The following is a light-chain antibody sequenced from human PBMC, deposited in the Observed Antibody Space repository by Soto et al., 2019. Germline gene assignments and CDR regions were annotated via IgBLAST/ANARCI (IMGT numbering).Light chain of an antibody. CDR3: SSFPSTSTYV. V-gene: IGLV2-14*01. J-gene: IGLJ1*01. Sequence: QSALTQPASVSGSPGQSVTISCTGTSSDVGDYNYVSWYQQHPGKAPKLMIYEVSNRPSGVSNRFSGSKSGNTASLTISGLQAEDEADYYCSSFPSTSTYVFGTGTKLTVL. CDR1: SSDVGDYNY. CDR2: EVS.